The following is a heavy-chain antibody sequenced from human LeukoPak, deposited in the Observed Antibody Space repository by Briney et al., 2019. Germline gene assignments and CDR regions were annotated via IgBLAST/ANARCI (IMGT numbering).Heavy chain of an antibody. J-gene: IGHJ5*02. D-gene: IGHD5-12*01. CDR1: GYTFTGYY. Sequence: EASVKVSCKASGYTFTGYYMHWVRQAPGQGLEWMGWINPNSGGTNYAQKFQGRVTMTRDTSISTAYMELSRLRSDDTAVYYCARDRDPTIGGFDPWGQGTLVTVSS. CDR2: INPNSGGT. CDR3: ARDRDPTIGGFDP. V-gene: IGHV1-2*02.